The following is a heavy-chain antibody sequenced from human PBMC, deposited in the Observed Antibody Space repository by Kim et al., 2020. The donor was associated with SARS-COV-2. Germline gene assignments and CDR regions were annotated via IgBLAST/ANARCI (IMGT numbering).Heavy chain of an antibody. V-gene: IGHV3-23*01. J-gene: IGHJ4*02. Sequence: ADLVEGQFTLSSAKAKNTLYLQMNSLRAEDTAVYYCAKSRGRTYGDALDYWGQGTLVTVSS. CDR3: AKSRGRTYGDALDY. D-gene: IGHD4-17*01.